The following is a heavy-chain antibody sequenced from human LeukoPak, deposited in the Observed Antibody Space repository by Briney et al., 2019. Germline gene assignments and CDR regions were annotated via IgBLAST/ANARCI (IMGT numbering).Heavy chain of an antibody. J-gene: IGHJ4*02. Sequence: ASVKVSCKASGYTFTSYDINWVRQATGQGLEWMGWMNPNSGNTGYAQKFQGRVTMTRDTSIDTAYMELSGLRYDDTAVYYCARGDVYFDYWGQGTLVTVSS. CDR3: ARGDVYFDY. CDR1: GYTFTSYD. V-gene: IGHV1-8*01. CDR2: MNPNSGNT.